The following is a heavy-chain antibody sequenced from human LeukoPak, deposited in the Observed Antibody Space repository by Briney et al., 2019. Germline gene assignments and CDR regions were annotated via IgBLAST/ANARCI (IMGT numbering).Heavy chain of an antibody. CDR2: IKQDGSEK. CDR1: GFTFSSYW. D-gene: IGHD3-3*01. Sequence: PGGSLRLSCAASGFTFSSYWMSWVCQAPGKGLEWVANIKQDGSEKYYVDSVKGRFTISRDSAKNSLYLQMNSLRAEDTAVYYCAREGPYYDFWSGYYRGNWFDPWGQGTLVTVSS. CDR3: AREGPYYDFWSGYYRGNWFDP. V-gene: IGHV3-7*03. J-gene: IGHJ5*02.